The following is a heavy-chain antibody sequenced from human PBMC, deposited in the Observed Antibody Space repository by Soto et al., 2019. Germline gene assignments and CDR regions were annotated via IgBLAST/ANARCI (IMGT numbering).Heavy chain of an antibody. J-gene: IGHJ6*02. D-gene: IGHD6-19*01. Sequence: GGSLRLSCAASGFTFSSYGMHWVRQAPGKGLEWVAVIWYDGSNKYYADSVKGRFTISRDNSKNTLYLQMNSLRAEDTAVYYCAREQVAGAEGYYYGMDVWGQGTTVTVSS. CDR1: GFTFSSYG. CDR2: IWYDGSNK. CDR3: AREQVAGAEGYYYGMDV. V-gene: IGHV3-33*01.